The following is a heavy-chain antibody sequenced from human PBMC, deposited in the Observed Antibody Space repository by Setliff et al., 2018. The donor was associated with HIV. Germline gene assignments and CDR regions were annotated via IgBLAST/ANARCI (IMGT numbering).Heavy chain of an antibody. CDR2: IHDSGST. Sequence: PSETLSLTCTVSGGSISSSSYYWGWIRQPPGKGLEWIGSIHDSGSTHYNPSLKSRVTISVDTSKTQFSLKLSSVTAADTAVYYCGNQAVVPADLVYYYYIDVWGKGTTVTVSS. V-gene: IGHV4-39*01. D-gene: IGHD2-2*01. CDR1: GGSISSSSYY. CDR3: GNQAVVPADLVYYYYIDV. J-gene: IGHJ6*03.